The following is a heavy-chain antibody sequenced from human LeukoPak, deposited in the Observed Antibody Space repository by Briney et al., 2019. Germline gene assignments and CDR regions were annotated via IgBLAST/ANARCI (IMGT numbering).Heavy chain of an antibody. D-gene: IGHD5-18*01. CDR1: GVTFSSYA. Sequence: GGSLRLSCAASGVTFSSYAMSWVLQAPGKGLEWVSAIFGSGGITYYADSVKGRFTISRDNSKNTLYLQMNSLRAEDTAVYYCAKDKRAVDTAMVTWLDYWGKGTMVTVSS. V-gene: IGHV3-23*01. CDR2: IFGSGGIT. J-gene: IGHJ4*02. CDR3: AKDKRAVDTAMVTWLDY.